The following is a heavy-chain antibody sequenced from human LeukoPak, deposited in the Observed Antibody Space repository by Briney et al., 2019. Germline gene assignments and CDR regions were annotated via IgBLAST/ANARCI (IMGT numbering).Heavy chain of an antibody. D-gene: IGHD3-22*01. V-gene: IGHV3-23*01. J-gene: IGHJ4*02. CDR2: ITGSGSST. CDR3: AREWFDFDY. CDR1: GFTFSTYA. Sequence: AGGSLRLSCAASGFTFSTYAMTWVRQAPGKGLEWVSEITGSGSSTYYADSVKGRFTISRDNSKNTMFLQMNSVRAEDTATYYCAREWFDFDYWGQGILVTVSS.